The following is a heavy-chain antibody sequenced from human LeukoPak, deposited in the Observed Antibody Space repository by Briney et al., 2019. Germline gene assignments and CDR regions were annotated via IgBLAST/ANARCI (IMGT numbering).Heavy chain of an antibody. Sequence: GGSLRLSCAASGFILSGNAVSWVRQAPGKGPEWVAGISPDEATFYPASVGGRFTISSDTSQNTMYLQMNSLRAEDTALYYCAKGNLQLGQDACDIWGQGTMVTVSS. CDR1: GFILSGNA. D-gene: IGHD5-18*01. J-gene: IGHJ3*02. CDR2: ISPDEAT. V-gene: IGHV3-23*01. CDR3: AKGNLQLGQDACDI.